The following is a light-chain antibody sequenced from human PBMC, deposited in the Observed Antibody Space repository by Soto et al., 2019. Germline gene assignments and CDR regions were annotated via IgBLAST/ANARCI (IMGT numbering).Light chain of an antibody. V-gene: IGKV1-39*01. CDR1: QNINKY. Sequence: DIQMTQSPSSLSASVGDRVTITCRTSQNINKYLNWYQQEPGKAPKLLIYTTSSLKSGVPTRFSGSGYGTEFTLTINKLQPEDLATYYCQQTYSASRAFGQGTKVEIK. J-gene: IGKJ1*01. CDR3: QQTYSASRA. CDR2: TTS.